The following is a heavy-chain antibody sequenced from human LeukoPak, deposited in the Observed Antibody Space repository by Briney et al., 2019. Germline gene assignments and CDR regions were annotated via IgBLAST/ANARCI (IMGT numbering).Heavy chain of an antibody. J-gene: IGHJ4*02. V-gene: IGHV3-7*01. CDR1: GFVFRNYF. Sequence: GGSLRLSCAASGFVFRNYFMSGVRQAPGKGLEWVASIKNDGSEIYYVDSVRGRYTISRDNTKNSLYLRMSSLRAEDTAVYYCATDRGWRTSGYYLYYFEYWGQGTLVTVSS. CDR3: ATDRGWRTSGYYLYYFEY. CDR2: IKNDGSEI. D-gene: IGHD3-3*01.